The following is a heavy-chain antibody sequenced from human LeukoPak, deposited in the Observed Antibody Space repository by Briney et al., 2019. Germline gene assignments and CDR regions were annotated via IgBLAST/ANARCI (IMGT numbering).Heavy chain of an antibody. CDR2: INWNGGST. CDR3: ARYDNDFWSGYPGSYYYYSMDV. J-gene: IGHJ6*03. D-gene: IGHD3-3*01. CDR1: GFTFDDYG. Sequence: GGSLRLSCAASGFTFDDYGMSWVRQAPGKGREWVSGINWNGGSTGYADSVKGRFTISRDNAKNSLYLQMNSLRAEDTALYYCARYDNDFWSGYPGSYYYYSMDVWGKGTTVTVSS. V-gene: IGHV3-20*04.